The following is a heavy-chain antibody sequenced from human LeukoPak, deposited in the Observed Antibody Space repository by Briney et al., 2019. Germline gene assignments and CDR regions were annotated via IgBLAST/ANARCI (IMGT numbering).Heavy chain of an antibody. V-gene: IGHV1-69*13. J-gene: IGHJ4*02. CDR1: GGTFSRYT. CDR2: ISPLFGSA. CDR3: ARGGTVARDDFDY. D-gene: IGHD4-11*01. Sequence: SVKVSCKASGGTFSRYTLNWVRQAPGQGLEWMGGISPLFGSAKYAQKFQGRVTITADESTSTAYMELSSLRSEDTAVYYCARGGTVARDDFDYWGQGTLVTVSS.